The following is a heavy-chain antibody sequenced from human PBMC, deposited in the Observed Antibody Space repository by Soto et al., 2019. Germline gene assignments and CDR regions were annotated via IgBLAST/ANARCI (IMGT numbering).Heavy chain of an antibody. J-gene: IGHJ4*02. Sequence: QVQLVESGGGVVQPGRSLRLSCAASGFTFSSYGMHWVRQAPGKGLEWVAVIWYDGSNKYYADSVKGRFTISRDNSKNALYLQMNSRRAEATAVDYCARGMDMTTRSGVGAYGGQGTLVTFSA. V-gene: IGHV3-33*01. CDR1: GFTFSSYG. D-gene: IGHD3-10*01. CDR2: IWYDGSNK. CDR3: ARGMDMTTRSGVGAY.